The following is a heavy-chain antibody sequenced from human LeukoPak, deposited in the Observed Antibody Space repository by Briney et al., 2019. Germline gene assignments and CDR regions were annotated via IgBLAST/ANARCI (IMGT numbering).Heavy chain of an antibody. V-gene: IGHV3-23*01. Sequence: GGSLRLSCAASGFTFSSYAMSWVRQAPGKGLEWVSAISGSGGSTYYADSVKGRFTISRDNAKNSLYLQMNSLRAEDTALYYCAKGSKPYCGGDCYFDYWGQGTLVTVSS. J-gene: IGHJ4*02. CDR2: ISGSGGST. CDR1: GFTFSSYA. CDR3: AKGSKPYCGGDCYFDY. D-gene: IGHD2-21*02.